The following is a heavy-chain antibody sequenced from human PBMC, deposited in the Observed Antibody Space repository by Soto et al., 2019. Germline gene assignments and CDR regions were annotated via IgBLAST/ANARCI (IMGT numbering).Heavy chain of an antibody. CDR1: GASISSGDYY. V-gene: IGHV4-30-4*01. CDR3: VRALGSRFMEWPRFDP. CDR2: ISYRGTT. J-gene: IGHJ5*02. Sequence: QVQLQESGPGLVKPSQTLSLTCTVSGASISSGDYYWSWIRQPPGKGLEWFAYISYRGTTYYNPSLKSRVTMSVDTSKNPFSLKLNSVNAADTAVYYCVRALGSRFMEWPRFDPWGQGTLVTVSS. D-gene: IGHD3-3*01.